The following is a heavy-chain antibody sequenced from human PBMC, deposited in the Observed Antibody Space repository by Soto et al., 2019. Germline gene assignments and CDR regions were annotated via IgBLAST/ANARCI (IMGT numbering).Heavy chain of an antibody. Sequence: GASVKVSCKASGYTFTGYYMHWVRQAPGQRLEWMGWINPNSGGTNYAQKFQGWVTMTRDTSISTAYMELSRLRSDDTAVYYCARDLGAARPSFLSSNWIDPWGQGTLVTVSS. CDR2: INPNSGGT. CDR3: ARDLGAARPSFLSSNWIDP. V-gene: IGHV1-2*04. D-gene: IGHD6-6*01. J-gene: IGHJ5*02. CDR1: GYTFTGYY.